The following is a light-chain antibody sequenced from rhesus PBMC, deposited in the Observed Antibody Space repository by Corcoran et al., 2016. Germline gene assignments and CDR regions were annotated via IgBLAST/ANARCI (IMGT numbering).Light chain of an antibody. V-gene: IGKV1-21*01. CDR3: QEQHSTPRT. J-gene: IGKJ1*01. CDR2: KAS. CDR1: QGISVW. Sequence: DTQMTQSPSSLSASVGDRVTITCRASQGISVWLAWYQQKPGKAPNLLIYKASTLQSGVPSRFSGGGTGTEFTLPISSLLPEDFATYYCQEQHSTPRTFGQGTKVEIK.